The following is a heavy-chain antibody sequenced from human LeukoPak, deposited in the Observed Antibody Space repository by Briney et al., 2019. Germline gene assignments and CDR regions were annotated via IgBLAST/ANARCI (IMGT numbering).Heavy chain of an antibody. CDR3: ARSRAGMIVVVIDYYFDY. D-gene: IGHD3-22*01. V-gene: IGHV3-7*01. Sequence: PGGSLRLSCAASGFTFSSYWMSWVRQAPGKGLEWVANIKQDGSEKYYVDSVKGRFTISRDNAKNSLYLQMNSLRAEDTAVYYCARSRAGMIVVVIDYYFDYWGQGTLVTVSS. J-gene: IGHJ4*02. CDR1: GFTFSSYW. CDR2: IKQDGSEK.